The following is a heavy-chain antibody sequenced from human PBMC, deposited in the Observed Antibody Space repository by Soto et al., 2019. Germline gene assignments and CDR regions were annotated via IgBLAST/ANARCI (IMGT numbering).Heavy chain of an antibody. D-gene: IGHD3-3*01. CDR2: LYYSGIT. Sequence: PSETLSLTCTVSGASVNSGSFYWTWIRQPPGKGLEWIGHLYYSGITNYNPSLKSRVAISVDTTKNQFSLKMGSVTAADTAVYYCAGEGWNYYYGMDVWGQGTTVTVSS. J-gene: IGHJ6*02. CDR1: GASVNSGSFY. CDR3: AGEGWNYYYGMDV. V-gene: IGHV4-61*01.